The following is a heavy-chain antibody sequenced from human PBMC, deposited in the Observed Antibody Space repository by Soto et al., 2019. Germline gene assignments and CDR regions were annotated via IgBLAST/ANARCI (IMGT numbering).Heavy chain of an antibody. Sequence: SETLSLTCTVSGGSISSYYWSWIRQPPGKGLEWIGYIYYSVSTNYNPSLKSRVTISVDTSKNQFSLKLSSVTAADTAVYYCARLYCSSTSCYTGYYYYGMDVWGQGTRVTVSS. V-gene: IGHV4-59*01. CDR3: ARLYCSSTSCYTGYYYYGMDV. J-gene: IGHJ6*02. D-gene: IGHD2-2*02. CDR1: GGSISSYY. CDR2: IYYSVST.